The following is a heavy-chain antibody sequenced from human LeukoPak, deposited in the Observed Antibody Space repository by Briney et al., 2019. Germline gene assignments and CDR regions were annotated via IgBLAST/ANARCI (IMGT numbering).Heavy chain of an antibody. CDR3: AGLPTVTTLRYYYYYGMDV. CDR2: ISGSGGSR. CDR1: GFTFSSYA. V-gene: IGHV3-23*01. J-gene: IGHJ6*02. D-gene: IGHD4-17*01. Sequence: GGSLRLSCAASGFTFSSYAMSWVRQAPGEGLELVSAISGSGGSRYYADSVKGRFTISRDNSKNTLYLQMNSLRAEDTAVYYCAGLPTVTTLRYYYYYGMDVWGQGTTVTVSS.